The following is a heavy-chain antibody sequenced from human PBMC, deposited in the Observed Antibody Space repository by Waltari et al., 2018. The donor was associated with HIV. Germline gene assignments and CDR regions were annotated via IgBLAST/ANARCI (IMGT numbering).Heavy chain of an antibody. CDR1: GGSISSGSYY. CDR2: IYTSGST. V-gene: IGHV4-61*02. D-gene: IGHD2-8*02. J-gene: IGHJ4*02. CDR3: ARVFAGGGDYLDY. Sequence: QVQLQESGPGLVKPSQTLSLTCTVSGGSISSGSYYWSWIRQPAGKGLEWVGRIYTSGSTNYNPSLRSRVTILLDTSKNQFSLKLGSVTAADTAVYYCARVFAGGGDYLDYWGQGTLVTVSS.